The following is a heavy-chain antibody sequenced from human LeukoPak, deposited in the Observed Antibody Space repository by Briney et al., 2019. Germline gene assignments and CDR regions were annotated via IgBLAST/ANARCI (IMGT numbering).Heavy chain of an antibody. CDR2: IYYSGST. V-gene: IGHV4-30-4*08. D-gene: IGHD2-2*01. CDR3: ARDLLYCSSTSCHYNWFDP. Sequence: SETLSLTCTVSGGSISSGDYYWSWIRQPPGKGLEWIGYIYYSGSTYYNPSLKSRVTISVDTSKNQFSLKLSSVTAPDTAVYYCARDLLYCSSTSCHYNWFDPWGQGTLVTVSS. J-gene: IGHJ5*02. CDR1: GGSISSGDYY.